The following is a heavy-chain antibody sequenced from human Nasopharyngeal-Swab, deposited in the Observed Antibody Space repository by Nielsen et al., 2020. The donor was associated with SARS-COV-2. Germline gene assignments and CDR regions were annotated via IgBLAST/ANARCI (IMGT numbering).Heavy chain of an antibody. V-gene: IGHV5-51*01. J-gene: IGHJ6*03. CDR2: IYPGDSDT. Sequence: GESLKISCKGSGYSFTRYWIGWVRQMPGKGLEWMGIIYPGDSDTRYSPSFQGQVTISADKSISTAYLQWSSLKASDTAMYYCARQAPHYDFWSGSAYYMDVWGKGTTVTVSS. D-gene: IGHD3-3*01. CDR3: ARQAPHYDFWSGSAYYMDV. CDR1: GYSFTRYW.